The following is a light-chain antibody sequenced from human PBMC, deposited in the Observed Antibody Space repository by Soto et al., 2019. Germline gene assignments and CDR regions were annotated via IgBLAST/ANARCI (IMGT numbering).Light chain of an antibody. V-gene: IGLV2-14*01. J-gene: IGLJ3*02. CDR3: SSYTTSNTQV. Sequence: QSALTQPASVSVSPGQTITISCTGTSSDVGTYNYVSWYQHRPGKAPKLMIYDVSYRPSGVSNRFSGSKSANAASLTISGLQAEEEADYYCSSYTTSNTQVFGGGTKLTVL. CDR2: DVS. CDR1: SSDVGTYNY.